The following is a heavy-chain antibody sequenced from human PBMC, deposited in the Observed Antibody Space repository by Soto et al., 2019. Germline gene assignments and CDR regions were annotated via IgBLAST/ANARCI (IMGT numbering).Heavy chain of an antibody. CDR3: AKSGKYSNYGNFDY. D-gene: IGHD4-4*01. V-gene: IGHV3-23*01. CDR2: ISGSGDST. J-gene: IGHJ4*02. Sequence: GGSLRLSCAASGFTFSSYAISWVRQAPGKGLEWVSAISGSGDSTYYADSVKGRFTISRDNSKNTLYLQMNSLRAEDTAVYYCAKSGKYSNYGNFDYWGQGTLVTVSS. CDR1: GFTFSSYA.